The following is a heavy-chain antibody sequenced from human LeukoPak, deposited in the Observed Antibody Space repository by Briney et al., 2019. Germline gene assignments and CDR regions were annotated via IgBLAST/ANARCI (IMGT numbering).Heavy chain of an antibody. D-gene: IGHD3-10*01. J-gene: IGHJ4*02. Sequence: GGSLRLSCAASGFTFSSYGMHWVRQAPGKGLEWVAFIRYDGSNKYYADSVKGRFTISRDNSKNTLYLQMNSLRAEDTAVYYCATDYGSGSYKFDYWGQGTLVTVSS. CDR2: IRYDGSNK. CDR1: GFTFSSYG. V-gene: IGHV3-30*02. CDR3: ATDYGSGSYKFDY.